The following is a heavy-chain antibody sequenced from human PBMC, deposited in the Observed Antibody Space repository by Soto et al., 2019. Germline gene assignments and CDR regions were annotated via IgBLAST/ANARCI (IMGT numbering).Heavy chain of an antibody. Sequence: EEQLVESGGGLVQPGGSLRLSCAASGLTFSSYWMTWVRQAPGKGLEWVANIREDGGEKKYVDSVKGRFTISRDNAKNSLYLQMHSLRVEDTAVYYCARGEAIGDAPWGQGTLVTVSS. CDR1: GLTFSSYW. CDR2: IREDGGEK. D-gene: IGHD3-10*01. J-gene: IGHJ5*02. CDR3: ARGEAIGDAP. V-gene: IGHV3-7*01.